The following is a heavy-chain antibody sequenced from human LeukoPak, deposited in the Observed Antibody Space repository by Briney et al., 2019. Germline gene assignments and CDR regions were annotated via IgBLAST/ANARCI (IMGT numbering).Heavy chain of an antibody. J-gene: IGHJ4*02. V-gene: IGHV3-66*01. D-gene: IGHD3-16*01. CDR2: IHRGGNT. CDR3: ARDPGKGLGVNYGDY. CDR1: GFTVSGNY. Sequence: PGGSLRLSCAASGFTVSGNYMSWVRQAPGKGLEWLSVIHRGGNTYYADSVKGRFTISRDSSKNTVFLQMDSLRAEDTAVYYCARDPGKGLGVNYGDYGGQGTWSPSPQ.